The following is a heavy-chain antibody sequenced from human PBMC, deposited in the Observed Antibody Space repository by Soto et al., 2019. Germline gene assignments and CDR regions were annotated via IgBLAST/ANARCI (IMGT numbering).Heavy chain of an antibody. CDR3: ARGSYDSSGYDS. Sequence: GGSLRLSCAASGFTFSDYYMSWIRQAPGKGLEWVAYISSSGSTIDYADSVKGRFTITRENAKNSLYLQMNSLGAEDTAVYCCARGSYDSSGYDSWGQGTLVTVSS. D-gene: IGHD3-22*01. J-gene: IGHJ4*02. V-gene: IGHV3-11*01. CDR2: ISSSGSTI. CDR1: GFTFSDYY.